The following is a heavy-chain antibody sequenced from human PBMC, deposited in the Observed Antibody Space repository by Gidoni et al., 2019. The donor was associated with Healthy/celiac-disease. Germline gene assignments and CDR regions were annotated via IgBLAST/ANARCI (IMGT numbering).Heavy chain of an antibody. Sequence: QVQLVESGGGVVQPGRSLRLSCAASGFTFSSYGMHWVRQAPGKGLEWVAVIWYDGSNKYYADSVKGRFTISRDNSKNTLYLQMNSLRAEDTAVYYCARDSVSRYYYDSSGFDYWGQGTLVTVSS. CDR2: IWYDGSNK. J-gene: IGHJ4*02. CDR1: GFTFSSYG. CDR3: ARDSVSRYYYDSSGFDY. V-gene: IGHV3-33*01. D-gene: IGHD3-22*01.